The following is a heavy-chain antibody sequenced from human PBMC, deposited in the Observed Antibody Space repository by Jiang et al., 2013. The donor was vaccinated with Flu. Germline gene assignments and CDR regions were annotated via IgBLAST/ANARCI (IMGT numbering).Heavy chain of an antibody. CDR2: INHSGST. CDR3: ARGSSSFDY. D-gene: IGHD6-13*01. Sequence: LLKPSETLSLTCAVYGGSFSGYYWSWIRQPPGKGLEWIGEINHSGSTNYNPSLKSRVTISVDTSKNQFSLKLSSVTAADTAVYYCARGSSSFDYWGQGTLVTVSS. CDR1: GGSFSGYY. V-gene: IGHV4-34*01. J-gene: IGHJ4*02.